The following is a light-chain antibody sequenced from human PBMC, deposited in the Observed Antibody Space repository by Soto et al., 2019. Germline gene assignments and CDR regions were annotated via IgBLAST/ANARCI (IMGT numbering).Light chain of an antibody. J-gene: IGKJ1*01. CDR2: GAS. Sequence: DIVFTQRLATLCLSPWAYSTLSCRASQSVSSSYLAWYQQKPGQAPRLLISGASSRATGTPDRFTGSGSGTDFTLTISRLEPEDFALYYCQQYVISAITFGQGTKVDIK. CDR3: QQYVISAIT. V-gene: IGKV3-20*01. CDR1: QSVSSSY.